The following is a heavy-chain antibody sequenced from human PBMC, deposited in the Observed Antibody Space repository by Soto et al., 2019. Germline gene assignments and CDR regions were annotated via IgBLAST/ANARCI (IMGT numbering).Heavy chain of an antibody. V-gene: IGHV3-23*01. CDR1: GFTFSSYA. CDR2: ISGSGDST. CDR3: AGPGYSSQDY. J-gene: IGHJ4*02. D-gene: IGHD5-18*01. Sequence: VGSLRLSCAASGFTFSSYAMYWVRQAPGKGLEWVSAISGSGDSTDYADSVKGRFTISRDNSKNTLYLQMNRLRAEDTAVYYCAGPGYSSQDYWGQGALVTVSS.